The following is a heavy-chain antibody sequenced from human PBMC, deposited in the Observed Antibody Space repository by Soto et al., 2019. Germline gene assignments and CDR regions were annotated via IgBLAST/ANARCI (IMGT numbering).Heavy chain of an antibody. V-gene: IGHV3-30*18. J-gene: IGHJ6*02. CDR3: AKAEYSSSPGIFFGMDV. CDR1: GFTFSSYG. Sequence: GGSLRLSCAASGFTFSSYGMHWVRQAPGKGLEWVAVISYDGSNKYYADSVKGRFTISRDNSKNTLYLQMNSLRAEDTAVYYCAKAEYSSSPGIFFGMDVWGQGTTVTVSS. D-gene: IGHD6-6*01. CDR2: ISYDGSNK.